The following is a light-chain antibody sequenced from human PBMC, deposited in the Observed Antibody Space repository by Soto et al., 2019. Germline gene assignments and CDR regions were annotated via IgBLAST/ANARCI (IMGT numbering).Light chain of an antibody. J-gene: IGLJ2*01. CDR3: QTWDNGFQV. Sequence: QLVLTQSPSASASLGASVKLTCTLSSGHSNYAIAWHQQQPEKGPRYLMNLNNDGSHSKGDGISDRFSGSSSGAERYLTISSLQSEDEADYYCQTWDNGFQVFGRGTKLTVL. CDR2: LNNDGSH. CDR1: SGHSNYA. V-gene: IGLV4-69*01.